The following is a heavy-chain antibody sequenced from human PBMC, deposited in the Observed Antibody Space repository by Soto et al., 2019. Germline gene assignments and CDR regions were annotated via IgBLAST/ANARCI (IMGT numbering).Heavy chain of an antibody. J-gene: IGHJ4*02. CDR3: ARGSTDSYPGSRIFDF. Sequence: EVQLVESGGGLVQPGGSLRLSCAVSGSTFRTYDRHWVRQPTGKGLEWVSTITDTGGDAKYADSVRGRFTISRDNSKNTLHLQMSSLRAEDSAVYYCARGSTDSYPGSRIFDFWGRGTLVTVSS. CDR2: ITDTGGDA. CDR1: GSTFRTYD. V-gene: IGHV3-23*04. D-gene: IGHD3-10*01.